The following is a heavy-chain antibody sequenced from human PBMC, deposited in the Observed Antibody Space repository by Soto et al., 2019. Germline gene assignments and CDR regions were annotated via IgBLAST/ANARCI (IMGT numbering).Heavy chain of an antibody. V-gene: IGHV1-69*01. CDR3: ASTYYQCSDYYYYYGRDV. CDR1: GGTFSSYA. D-gene: IGHD3-22*01. Sequence: QVQLVQSGAEVKKPGSSVKVSCKASGGTFSSYASSWVRQAPGQGLEWRGGFIPIFGTANYAQKFQGRVSITAEESTNKAYIELRSLRSEDTAVYYCASTYYQCSDYYYYYGRDVWGQGTTVTVSS. J-gene: IGHJ6*02. CDR2: FIPIFGTA.